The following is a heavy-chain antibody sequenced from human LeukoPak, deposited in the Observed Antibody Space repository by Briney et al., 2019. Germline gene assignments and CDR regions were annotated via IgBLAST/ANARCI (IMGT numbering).Heavy chain of an antibody. J-gene: IGHJ4*02. Sequence: GGSLRLSCAASGFSVSSNYMTWVRQAPGKGLEWVANIKQDGSEKYYVDSVKGRFTISRDNAKNSLYLQMNSLRAEDTALYYCAKEGYWGQGTLVTVSS. CDR1: GFSVSSNY. CDR3: AKEGY. CDR2: IKQDGSEK. V-gene: IGHV3-7*03.